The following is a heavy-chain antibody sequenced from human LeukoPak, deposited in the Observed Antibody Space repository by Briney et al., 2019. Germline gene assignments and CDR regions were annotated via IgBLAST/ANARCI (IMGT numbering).Heavy chain of an antibody. D-gene: IGHD4-17*01. CDR1: GGSISSSSYY. J-gene: IGHJ4*02. V-gene: IGHV4-39*01. Sequence: PSETLSLTCTVSGGSISSSSYYWGWIRQPPGKGLEWIVSIYYSGSTYYNPSLKSRVTISVDTSKNQFSLKLSSVTAADTAVYYCARGPTMTTDYWGQGTLVTVSS. CDR3: ARGPTMTTDY. CDR2: IYYSGST.